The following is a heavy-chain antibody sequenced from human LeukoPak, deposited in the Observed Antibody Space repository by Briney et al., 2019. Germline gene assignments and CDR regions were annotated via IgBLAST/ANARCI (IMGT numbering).Heavy chain of an antibody. J-gene: IGHJ4*02. CDR3: TKDKPYTGGGVISY. V-gene: IGHV3-33*06. CDR1: GFTFSSYG. Sequence: PGGSLRLSCAASGFTFSSYGMHWVRQAPGKGLEWVAVIWYDGSNKYYAESVKGRFTIPSDNSKNTLYLQMNSLKTEDTAVYYCTKDKPYTGGGVISYWGQGTLVTVSS. CDR2: IWYDGSNK. D-gene: IGHD3-16*02.